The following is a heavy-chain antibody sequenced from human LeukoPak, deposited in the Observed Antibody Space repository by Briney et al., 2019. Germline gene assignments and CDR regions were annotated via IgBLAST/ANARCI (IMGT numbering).Heavy chain of an antibody. CDR2: IRQDGSEK. J-gene: IGHJ4*02. D-gene: IGHD6-13*01. CDR3: ARHSSSWEFDQ. CDR1: GFTFRNFW. Sequence: GGSLRLSCAASGFTFRNFWMSWVRQAPGKGPEWVANIRQDGSEKHYLDSAKGRFTISRDNAKNSLYLQMNSLRAEDRAAYYCARHSSSWEFDQGGEGTLVSVSS. V-gene: IGHV3-7*04.